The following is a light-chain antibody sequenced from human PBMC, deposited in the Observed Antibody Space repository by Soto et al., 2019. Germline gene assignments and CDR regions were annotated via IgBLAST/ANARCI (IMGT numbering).Light chain of an antibody. CDR3: SSYTTSSSVV. CDR1: ISDVGAYKH. V-gene: IGLV2-14*01. J-gene: IGLJ2*01. Sequence: QSALTQPASVSGSPGQSITISCTGNISDVGAYKHVSWFQQRPGKAPKLIIYDVRYRPSGVSDRFSASKSGNTASLTISGLQAEDEADYYCSSYTTSSSVVFGGGTKLTVL. CDR2: DVR.